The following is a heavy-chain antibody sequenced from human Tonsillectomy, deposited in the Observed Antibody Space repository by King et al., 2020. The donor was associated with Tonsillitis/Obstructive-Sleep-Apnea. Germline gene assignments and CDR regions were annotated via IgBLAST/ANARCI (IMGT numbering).Heavy chain of an antibody. CDR3: ARGVPYDFWSGYPWYFDL. CDR1: GGSISSYY. Sequence: QLQESGPGLVKPSETLSLTCTGSGGSISSYYWSWIRQPPGKGLQWIGNIYYSGSTNYNPSLKRRVTISVDTSTTQFSLKLSSVSAADTAVYYCARGVPYDFWSGYPWYFDLWGRGTLVTVSS. CDR2: IYYSGST. D-gene: IGHD3-3*01. J-gene: IGHJ2*01. V-gene: IGHV4-59*01.